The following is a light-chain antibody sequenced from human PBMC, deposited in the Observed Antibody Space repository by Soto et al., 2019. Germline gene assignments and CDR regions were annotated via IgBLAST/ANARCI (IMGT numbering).Light chain of an antibody. V-gene: IGKV1-39*01. Sequence: DIQMTQSPSSLSASVGDRVTITCRASQSISSYLNWYQQKPGKAPKLLIYAASSLQSGVPSRFSGSGSGTDFTLTISSLQPEDFATYYCQQSYSTPPTFGQGTKGEI. J-gene: IGKJ1*01. CDR2: AAS. CDR3: QQSYSTPPT. CDR1: QSISSY.